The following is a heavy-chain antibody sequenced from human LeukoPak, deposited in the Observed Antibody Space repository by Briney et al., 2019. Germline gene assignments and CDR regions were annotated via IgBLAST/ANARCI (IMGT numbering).Heavy chain of an antibody. CDR3: ARPVVTPGGTYYYYYMDV. J-gene: IGHJ6*03. D-gene: IGHD4-23*01. Sequence: GGSLRLSCAASGVTFSSYAMHWVRQAPGKGQEWVAVISYDGSNKYYADSVKGRFTISRDNSKNTLYLQMNSLRAEDTAVYYCARPVVTPGGTYYYYYMDVWGKGTTVTVSS. CDR2: ISYDGSNK. CDR1: GVTFSSYA. V-gene: IGHV3-30*04.